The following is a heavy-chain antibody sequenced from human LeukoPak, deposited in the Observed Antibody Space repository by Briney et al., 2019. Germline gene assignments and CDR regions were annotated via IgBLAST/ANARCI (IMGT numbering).Heavy chain of an antibody. CDR3: ARYSNYPPWSGYYIPLGY. CDR2: TSGSGGST. D-gene: IGHD3-3*01. J-gene: IGHJ4*02. Sequence: GGSLRLSCAASGFTFSSYAMSWVRQAPGKGLEWVSATSGSGGSTYYADSVKGRFTISRDNSKNTLYLQMNSLRAEDTAVYYCARYSNYPPWSGYYIPLGYWGQGTLVTVSS. CDR1: GFTFSSYA. V-gene: IGHV3-23*01.